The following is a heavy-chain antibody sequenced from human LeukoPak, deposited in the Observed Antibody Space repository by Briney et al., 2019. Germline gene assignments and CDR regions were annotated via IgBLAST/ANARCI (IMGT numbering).Heavy chain of an antibody. D-gene: IGHD6-19*01. CDR2: INPKRVGT. V-gene: IGHV1-2*06. CDR3: SRSRSGWYGDY. J-gene: IGHJ4*02. CDR1: GYTFTGYY. Sequence: GASVKVSCKASGYTFTGYYMRWVRQAPGQGLEWMGRINPKRVGTSSARKFQGRDTVTRDTTLSTDYMDMSSGTYDEPTVDHSSRSRSGWYGDYWGQGTLVIVSA.